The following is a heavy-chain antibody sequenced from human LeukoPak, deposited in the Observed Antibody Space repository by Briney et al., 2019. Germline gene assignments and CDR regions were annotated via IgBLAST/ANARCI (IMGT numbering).Heavy chain of an antibody. CDR3: ARATIAVATSGWFDP. D-gene: IGHD6-19*01. CDR2: IIPIFGTA. V-gene: IGHV1-69*13. J-gene: IGHJ5*02. Sequence: SVKVSCKASGGTFSSYAISWVRQAPGQGLEWMGGIIPIFGTANYAQKFQGRVTITADESTSTAYMELSSLRSEDTAVYYCARATIAVATSGWFDPWGQGTLVTASS. CDR1: GGTFSSYA.